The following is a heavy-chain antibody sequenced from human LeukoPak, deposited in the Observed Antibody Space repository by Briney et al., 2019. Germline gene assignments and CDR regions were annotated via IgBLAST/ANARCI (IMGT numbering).Heavy chain of an antibody. Sequence: PGRSLRLSCAASGFTFDDYAMHWVRHAPGKGLEWVSGISWNSGSIGYADSVKGRFTISRDNAKNSLYLQMNSLRAEDTALYYCAKGRDGDHVGNWFDPWGQGTLVTVSS. V-gene: IGHV3-9*01. J-gene: IGHJ5*02. CDR2: ISWNSGSI. D-gene: IGHD4-17*01. CDR3: AKGRDGDHVGNWFDP. CDR1: GFTFDDYA.